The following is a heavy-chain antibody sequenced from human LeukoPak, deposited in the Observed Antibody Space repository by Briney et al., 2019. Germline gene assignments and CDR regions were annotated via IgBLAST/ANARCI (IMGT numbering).Heavy chain of an antibody. Sequence: ESGPALVKPTQTLTLTCTFSGFSLSINGMCVSWIRQPPGKALEWLARIDWDDDKYYSTSLKTRLTISKDTSKNQVVLTMTNMDPVDTATYYCARNPRGYCSSSGCYSDAFDIWGQGTMVTVSS. D-gene: IGHD2-2*01. CDR2: IDWDDDK. J-gene: IGHJ3*02. CDR3: ARNPRGYCSSSGCYSDAFDI. CDR1: GFSLSINGMC. V-gene: IGHV2-70*11.